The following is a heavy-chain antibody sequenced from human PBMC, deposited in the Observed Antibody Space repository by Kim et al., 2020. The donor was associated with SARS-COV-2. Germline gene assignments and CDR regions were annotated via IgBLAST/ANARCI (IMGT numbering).Heavy chain of an antibody. Sequence: GGSLRLSCAASGFTFSSYAMSWVRQAPGKGLEWVSVISGGGVNKFYADSVRGRFTISRDNPKNTLYLQMNSLRDEDTALYYCAKVVVMDDYNYYYYYGMAVWGQGAAVTVSS. J-gene: IGHJ6*02. V-gene: IGHV3-23*01. CDR3: AKVVVMDDYNYYYYYGMAV. D-gene: IGHD3-3*01. CDR1: GFTFSSYA. CDR2: ISGGGVNK.